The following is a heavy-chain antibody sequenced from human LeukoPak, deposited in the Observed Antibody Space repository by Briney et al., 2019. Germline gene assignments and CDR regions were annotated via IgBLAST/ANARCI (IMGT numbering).Heavy chain of an antibody. Sequence: GGSLRLSCAASGFTFSTYAMNWVRRAPGEGLEWVSAITTGAHNTYYADSVKGRFTISRDNSKNALYLQMNSLRAEDTAVYYCATPFGTLVTSEHFQHWGQGTLVTVSS. CDR3: ATPFGTLVTSEHFQH. D-gene: IGHD3-9*01. J-gene: IGHJ1*01. V-gene: IGHV3-23*01. CDR2: ITTGAHNT. CDR1: GFTFSTYA.